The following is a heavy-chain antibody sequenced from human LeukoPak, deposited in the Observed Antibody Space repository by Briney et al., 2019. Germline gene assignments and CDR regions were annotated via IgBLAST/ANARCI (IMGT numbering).Heavy chain of an antibody. V-gene: IGHV3-33*01. CDR3: ARDPPDSGWAFWS. CDR1: GFTFITHG. Sequence: GNSLRLSCSASGFTFITHGIHWVRQAPGKGLEWVAFIWADGSHKYYADSVKGRFTISRDNSKSTVYLRMNSLRVEDTSVYFCARDPPDSGWAFWSWGQGTLVTVSS. D-gene: IGHD6-19*01. CDR2: IWADGSHK. J-gene: IGHJ5*02.